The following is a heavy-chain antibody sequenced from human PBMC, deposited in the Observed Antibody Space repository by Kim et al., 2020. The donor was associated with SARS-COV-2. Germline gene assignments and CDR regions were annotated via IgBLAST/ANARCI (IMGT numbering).Heavy chain of an antibody. V-gene: IGHV1-69*01. CDR3: ATTYYYDSSGLSYYFDY. J-gene: IGHJ4*02. D-gene: IGHD3-22*01. Sequence: FQGRVTITADESTSTAYMELSSLRSEDTAVYYCATTYYYDSSGLSYYFDYWGQGTLVTVSS.